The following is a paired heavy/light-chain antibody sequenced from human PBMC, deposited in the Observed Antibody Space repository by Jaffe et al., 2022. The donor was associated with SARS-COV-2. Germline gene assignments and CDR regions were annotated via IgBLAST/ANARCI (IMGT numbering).Light chain of an antibody. CDR3: MQAVQLYSPPT. J-gene: IGKJ5*01. V-gene: IGKV2-28*01. CDR1: QSLLHSKGFNS. CDR2: WGS. Sequence: IVLTQSPLSLPVTPGESASISCRSTQSLLHSKGFNSLDWYLQKPGQSPQLLIYWGSNRASGVPDRFSGSGSGTDFTLRISRVEAEDVGVYYCMQAVQLYSPPTFGQGTRLEIK.
Heavy chain of an antibody. CDR2: MTGTSGKT. J-gene: IGHJ4*02. CDR1: GFTFRDFA. D-gene: IGHD2-21*02. V-gene: IGHV3-23*01. CDR3: AKDRVPDGAWNSDY. Sequence: EVQLLESGGGLVPPGGSLRLSCVASGFTFRDFAMMWIRQAPGKGPESVSGMTGTSGKTFYADSVKGRFTISRDNSQNTVYLQLNALRADDTAIYYCAKDRVPDGAWNSDYWGQGTVVTVSS.